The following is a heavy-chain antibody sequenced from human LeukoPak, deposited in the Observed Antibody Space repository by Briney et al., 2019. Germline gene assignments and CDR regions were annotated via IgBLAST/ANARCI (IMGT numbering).Heavy chain of an antibody. D-gene: IGHD3-22*01. CDR1: GGSISSYY. CDR2: IYYSGST. CDR3: ARGPDLYYYDSSGSDY. J-gene: IGHJ4*02. Sequence: PSETLSLTCTVSGGSISSYYWSWIRQPPGKGLEWIGYIYYSGSTNYNPSLKSRVTISVDTSKNQFSLKLSSVTAADTAVYYCARGPDLYYYDSSGSDYWGQGTLVTVSS. V-gene: IGHV4-59*12.